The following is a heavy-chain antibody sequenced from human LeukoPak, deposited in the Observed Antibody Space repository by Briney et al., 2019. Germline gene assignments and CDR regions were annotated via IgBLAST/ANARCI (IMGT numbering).Heavy chain of an antibody. CDR1: SGSFSDYY. CDR3: AREGGIAVAGLKDRVYYYYGMDV. CDR2: INHSGSA. Sequence: ASETLSLTCAVYSGSFSDYYWSWIRQPPGKGLEWIGDINHSGSANYNPSLKSRVTISVDTSKNQFSLKLSSVTAADTAVYYCAREGGIAVAGLKDRVYYYYGMDVWGQGTTVTVSS. J-gene: IGHJ6*02. V-gene: IGHV4-34*01. D-gene: IGHD6-19*01.